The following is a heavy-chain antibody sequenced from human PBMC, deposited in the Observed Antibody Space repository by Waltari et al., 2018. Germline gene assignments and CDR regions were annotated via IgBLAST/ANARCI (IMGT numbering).Heavy chain of an antibody. D-gene: IGHD3-22*01. V-gene: IGHV4-59*11. CDR1: GGSISSHY. CDR3: ARAPLSLNYYDSSGYYYAYYFDY. CDR2: IYYSGST. Sequence: QVQLQESGPGLVKPSETLSLTCTVSGGSISSHYWSWIRQPPGKGLEWIGYIYYSGSTNYTPALKSRVTISVDTSKNQFSLKLSSVTAADTAVYYCARAPLSLNYYDSSGYYYAYYFDYWGQGTLVTVSS. J-gene: IGHJ4*02.